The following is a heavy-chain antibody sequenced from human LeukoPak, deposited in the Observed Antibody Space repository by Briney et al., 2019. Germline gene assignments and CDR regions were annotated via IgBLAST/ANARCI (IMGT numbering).Heavy chain of an antibody. CDR1: GGSISSYY. V-gene: IGHV4-59*01. CDR2: IYYSGST. D-gene: IGHD6-13*01. CDR3: ARSDSSSWYPRRFDP. J-gene: IGHJ5*02. Sequence: SETLSLTCTVSGGSISSYYWSWIRQPPGKGLEWIGYIYYSGSTNYNPSLKSRVTISVDTSKNQFSLKLSSVTAADTAVYYCARSDSSSWYPRRFDPWAREPWSPSPQ.